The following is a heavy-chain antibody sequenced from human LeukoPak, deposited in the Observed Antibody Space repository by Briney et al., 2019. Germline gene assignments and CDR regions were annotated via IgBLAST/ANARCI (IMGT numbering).Heavy chain of an antibody. CDR1: RFTVSSYG. Sequence: GGSLRLSCAASRFTVSSYGFHWVRQAPGKGLEWVAVIWSDGSYKYYADSVKGRFAISRDDSKNTLYLQMNSLRAEDTAVYYCARDFSLQLFDYWGQGTLVTVFS. V-gene: IGHV3-33*01. D-gene: IGHD5-24*01. CDR3: ARDFSLQLFDY. J-gene: IGHJ4*02. CDR2: IWSDGSYK.